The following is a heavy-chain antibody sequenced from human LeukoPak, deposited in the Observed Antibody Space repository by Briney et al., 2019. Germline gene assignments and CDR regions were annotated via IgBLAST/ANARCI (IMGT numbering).Heavy chain of an antibody. D-gene: IGHD3-3*01. J-gene: IGHJ3*02. CDR3: ARVGDFWSGDTDAFDI. Sequence: GGSLRLSCAASGFTFSSYWMSWVRQAPGKGLEWVANIKQDGSEKYYVDSLKGRFTISRDNAKNSLYLQMNSLRAEDTAVYYCARVGDFWSGDTDAFDIWGQGTMVTVSS. V-gene: IGHV3-7*01. CDR1: GFTFSSYW. CDR2: IKQDGSEK.